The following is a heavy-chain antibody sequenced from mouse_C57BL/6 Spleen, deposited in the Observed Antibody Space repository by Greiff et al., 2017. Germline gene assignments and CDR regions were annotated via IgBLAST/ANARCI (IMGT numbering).Heavy chain of an antibody. CDR2: INPYNGGT. CDR3: ARVRTTVVPFAY. D-gene: IGHD1-1*01. CDR1: GYTFTDYY. Sequence: EVQLQQSGPVLVKPGASVKMSCKASGYTFTDYYMNWVKQSHGKSLEWIGVINPYNGGTSYNQKFKGKATLTVDKSSSTAYMELNSLTSEDSAVYYCARVRTTVVPFAYGGQGTLGTVSA. J-gene: IGHJ3*01. V-gene: IGHV1-19*01.